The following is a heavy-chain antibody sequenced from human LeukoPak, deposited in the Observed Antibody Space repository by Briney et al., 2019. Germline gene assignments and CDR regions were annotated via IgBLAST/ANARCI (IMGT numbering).Heavy chain of an antibody. J-gene: IGHJ4*02. V-gene: IGHV3-53*01. CDR3: ARDWKIDY. Sequence: GGSLRLSCAASGFTVSSNYMSWVRQAPGKGLEWVSVIYSGGSTYYADSVKGRFTISRDNAKNTLYLQMDSLRAEDTAVYFCARDWKIDYWGQGTLVTVSS. CDR1: GFTVSSNY. D-gene: IGHD1-1*01. CDR2: IYSGGST.